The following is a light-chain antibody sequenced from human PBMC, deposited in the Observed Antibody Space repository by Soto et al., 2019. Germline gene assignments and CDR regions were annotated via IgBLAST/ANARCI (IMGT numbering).Light chain of an antibody. J-gene: IGKJ5*01. CDR3: QQRYNSIT. Sequence: EIVLTQSPATLSLSLGERATLSCRASQSVTVSLAWYQQKPGQAPRLLIYDASNRATGIPARFSGSGSGTDFTLTISSLEPEDFAIYYYQQRYNSITFGQGTRLEIK. CDR1: QSVTVS. V-gene: IGKV3-11*01. CDR2: DAS.